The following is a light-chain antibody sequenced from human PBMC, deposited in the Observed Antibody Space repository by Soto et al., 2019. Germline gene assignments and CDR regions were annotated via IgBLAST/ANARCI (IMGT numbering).Light chain of an antibody. CDR1: SGHIDYA. Sequence: QPVLTQSPSASASLGASVKLTCTLSSGHIDYAIAWHQQQPEKGPRYLMKLNSDGSHRKGDGIPDRFSGSSSGAERYLTISSLQSEDEADYYCQTWGTGIQVFGGGTKLTVL. V-gene: IGLV4-69*01. J-gene: IGLJ2*01. CDR2: LNSDGSH. CDR3: QTWGTGIQV.